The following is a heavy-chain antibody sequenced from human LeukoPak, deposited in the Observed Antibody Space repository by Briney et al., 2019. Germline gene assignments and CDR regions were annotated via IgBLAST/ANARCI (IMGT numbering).Heavy chain of an antibody. J-gene: IGHJ4*02. CDR3: VRDTSVGAAYFDF. D-gene: IGHD3-3*01. CDR1: GFTFSSYA. V-gene: IGHV3-21*01. Sequence: PGGSLRLSCAASGFTFSSYAMHWVRQAPGQGLEWVSSISSSGGYIYYADSVKGRFTISRDNSKNILSPQMTSLRPDDTAVYFCVRDTSVGAAYFDFWGQGALVAVSS. CDR2: ISSSGGYI.